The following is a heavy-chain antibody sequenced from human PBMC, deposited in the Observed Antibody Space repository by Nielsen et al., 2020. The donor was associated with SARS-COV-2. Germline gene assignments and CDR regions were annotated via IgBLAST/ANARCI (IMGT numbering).Heavy chain of an antibody. CDR3: ATDDTSGWFEFDS. D-gene: IGHD6-19*01. V-gene: IGHV1-18*01. J-gene: IGHJ4*02. Sequence: ASVKVSCKASGYTFTSYGISWVRQAPGQGLEWMGWISAYNGNTNYAQKFQGRVTLTTDTSTSTAYMELKSLRSDDTAVYYCATDDTSGWFEFDSWGQGTLVTVSS. CDR2: ISAYNGNT. CDR1: GYTFTSYG.